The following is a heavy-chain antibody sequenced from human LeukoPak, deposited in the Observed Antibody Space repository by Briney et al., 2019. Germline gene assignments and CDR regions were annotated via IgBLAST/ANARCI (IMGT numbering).Heavy chain of an antibody. V-gene: IGHV3-30*03. Sequence: PGRSLRLSCAASGFTFSSYGMHWVRQAPGKGLEWVAVISYDGSNKYYADSVKGRFTISRDNSKNTLYLQMNSLRAEDTAVYYCASPTPSSSWFLGYAFDIWGQGTMVTVSS. CDR2: ISYDGSNK. J-gene: IGHJ3*02. D-gene: IGHD6-13*01. CDR1: GFTFSSYG. CDR3: ASPTPSSSWFLGYAFDI.